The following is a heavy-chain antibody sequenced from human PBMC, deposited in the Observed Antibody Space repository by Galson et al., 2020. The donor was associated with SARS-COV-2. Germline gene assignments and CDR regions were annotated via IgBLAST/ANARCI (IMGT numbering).Heavy chain of an antibody. CDR2: ISYDGSNK. D-gene: IGHD3-22*01. CDR3: ASNYYDSSGYDTGLGY. J-gene: IGHJ4*02. V-gene: IGHV3-30*03. Sequence: GESLKISCAASGFTFSSYGMHWVRQAPGKGLEWVAVISYDGSNKYYADSVKGRFTISRDNSKNTLYLQMNSLRAEDTAVYYCASNYYDSSGYDTGLGYWGQGTLVTVSS. CDR1: GFTFSSYG.